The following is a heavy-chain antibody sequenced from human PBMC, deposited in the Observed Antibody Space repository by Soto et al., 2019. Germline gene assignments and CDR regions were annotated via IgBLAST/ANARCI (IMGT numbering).Heavy chain of an antibody. CDR2: IYNSGTT. J-gene: IGHJ4*01. CDR3: TRTDNVCNFSLFGPLTLVIDY. CDR1: GDSISSGYY. D-gene: IGHD2-15*01. Sequence: SETLSLTCAVSGDSISSGYYWAWIRRPPGKGLEWIGRIYNSGTTYYNPSLKSRGTISVDTSRKQFSVKLSSVTAADSAVDYCTRTDNVCNFSLFGPLTLVIDY. V-gene: IGHV4-38-2*01.